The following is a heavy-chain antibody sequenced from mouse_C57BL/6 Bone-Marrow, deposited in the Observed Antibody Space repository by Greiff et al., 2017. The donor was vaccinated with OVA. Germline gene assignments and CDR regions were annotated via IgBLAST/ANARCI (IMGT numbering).Heavy chain of an antibody. CDR3: ARGYPTRGYCDV. Sequence: VQLKQSGPELVKPGDSVRISCKASGYSFTGYFMNWVMQSHGKSLEWIGRINPYNGDTFYNQKFKGKATLTVDKSSSTAHMELRSLTSEDSAVYYCARGYPTRGYCDVWGTGTTVTVSS. J-gene: IGHJ1*03. D-gene: IGHD1-1*01. CDR1: GYSFTGYF. V-gene: IGHV1-20*01. CDR2: INPYNGDT.